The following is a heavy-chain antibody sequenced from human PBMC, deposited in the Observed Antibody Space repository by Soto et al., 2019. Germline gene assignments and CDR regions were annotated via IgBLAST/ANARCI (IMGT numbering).Heavy chain of an antibody. D-gene: IGHD3-3*01. CDR2: ISGSGDST. CDR1: GFTFSSYA. Sequence: GGSLRLSCAASGFTFSSYAMTWVRQAPGKGLEWVSVISGSGDSTYYVDSVRGRFSISRDNSKNTLFLQMNSLRAEDTAVYFCARSLEWLPRFFDYWGQGALVTVSS. V-gene: IGHV3-23*01. J-gene: IGHJ4*02. CDR3: ARSLEWLPRFFDY.